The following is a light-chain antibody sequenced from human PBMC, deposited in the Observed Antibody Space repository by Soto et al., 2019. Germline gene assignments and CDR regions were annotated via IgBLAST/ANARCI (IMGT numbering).Light chain of an antibody. CDR3: QQYDNLQLT. J-gene: IGKJ4*01. CDR1: QDIKNY. CDR2: DAS. Sequence: DIQMTQSPSSLSASVGDRFTITCQASQDIKNYLNWYQQKSGKAPKLLIYDASDLETGVPSRFSGSGSGTDFTFTINSLQPEDIATYYCQQYDNLQLTFGGGTKMDIK. V-gene: IGKV1-33*01.